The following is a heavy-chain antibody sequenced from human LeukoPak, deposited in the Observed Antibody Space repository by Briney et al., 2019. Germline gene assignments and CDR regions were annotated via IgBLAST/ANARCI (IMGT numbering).Heavy chain of an antibody. CDR3: AKDSRRYSYGYKPYYFDY. CDR1: GFTFDVYA. J-gene: IGHJ4*02. CDR2: ISWDGGST. Sequence: PGGSLRLSCAASGFTFDVYAMHWVRQAPGKGLEWVSLISWDGGSTYYADSVKGRFTISRDNSKNSLYLQMNSLRAEDTALYYCAKDSRRYSYGYKPYYFDYWGQGTLVTVSS. D-gene: IGHD5-18*01. V-gene: IGHV3-43D*03.